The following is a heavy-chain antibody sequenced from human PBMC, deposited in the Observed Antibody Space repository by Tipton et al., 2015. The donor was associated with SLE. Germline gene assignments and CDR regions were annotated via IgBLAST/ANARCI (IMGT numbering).Heavy chain of an antibody. D-gene: IGHD5-12*01. Sequence: TLSLTCTVSGGSISSGIYYWNWIRQPAGKGLEWIGRIYTSGSPNYNPSLRSRVTIPLDTSKNQFFLKLRSVTAADTAVYYCASGYDRDYWGLGTLVTVSS. V-gene: IGHV4-61*02. CDR3: ASGYDRDY. J-gene: IGHJ4*02. CDR2: IYTSGSP. CDR1: GGSISSGIYY.